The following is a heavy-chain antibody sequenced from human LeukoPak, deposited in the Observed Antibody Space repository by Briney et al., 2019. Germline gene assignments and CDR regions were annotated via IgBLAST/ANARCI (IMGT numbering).Heavy chain of an antibody. CDR1: GFTSSSYW. Sequence: SGGSLRLSCAASGFTSSSYWMHSVRQVPGKGLVWVSRISGDGTARNYADSVKGRFTISRDDAKNTVDLQMNSLRGEDTAVYYCVRGRGSYGWFDPWGQGTLVTVSS. D-gene: IGHD3-10*01. V-gene: IGHV3-74*01. CDR3: VRGRGSYGWFDP. CDR2: ISGDGTAR. J-gene: IGHJ5*02.